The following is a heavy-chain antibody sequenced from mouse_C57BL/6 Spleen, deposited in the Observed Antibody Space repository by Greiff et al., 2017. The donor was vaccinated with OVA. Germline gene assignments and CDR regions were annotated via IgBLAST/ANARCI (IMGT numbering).Heavy chain of an antibody. Sequence: LQQPGTELVKPGASVKLSCKASGYTFTSYWMHWVKQRPGQGLEWIGNINPSNGGTNYNEKFKSKATLTVDKSSSTAYMQLSSLTSEDSAVYYCARGTVVGGNAMDYWGQGTSVTVSS. J-gene: IGHJ4*01. D-gene: IGHD1-1*01. CDR1: GYTFTSYW. CDR2: INPSNGGT. CDR3: ARGTVVGGNAMDY. V-gene: IGHV1-53*01.